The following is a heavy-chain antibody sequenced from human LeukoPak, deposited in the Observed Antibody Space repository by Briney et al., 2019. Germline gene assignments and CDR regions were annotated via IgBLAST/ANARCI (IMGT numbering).Heavy chain of an antibody. CDR1: GFTFSSYA. V-gene: IGHV3-23*01. J-gene: IGHJ4*02. D-gene: IGHD5-18*01. CDR3: AKGLEIQLWSSGSY. CDR2: ISGSGGST. Sequence: PGGSLRLSCAASGFTFSSYAMSWVRQAPGKGLEWVSAISGSGGSTYYADSVKGRFTISRDNSKNTLYLQMNSLRAEDTAVYYCAKGLEIQLWSSGSYWGQGTLVTVSS.